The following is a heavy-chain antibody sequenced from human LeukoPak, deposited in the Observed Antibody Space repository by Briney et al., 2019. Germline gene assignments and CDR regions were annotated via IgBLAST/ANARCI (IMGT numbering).Heavy chain of an antibody. CDR2: ISYDGRNK. V-gene: IGHV3-30*04. Sequence: GGSLRLSCAASXFTFSSFTMHWVRQAPGKGLEWVAVISYDGRNKYYADSVKGRFTISRDNSKNTLYLQMNSLRPEDTAVYYCARAPLHSNGWSFDYWGQGTLVTVSS. CDR3: ARAPLHSNGWSFDY. CDR1: XFTFSSFT. D-gene: IGHD6-19*01. J-gene: IGHJ4*02.